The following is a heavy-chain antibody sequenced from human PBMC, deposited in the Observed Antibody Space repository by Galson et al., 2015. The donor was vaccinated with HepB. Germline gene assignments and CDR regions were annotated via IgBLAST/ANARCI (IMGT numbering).Heavy chain of an antibody. J-gene: IGHJ6*02. Sequence: SVKVSCKASGGTFSSYAISWVRQAPGQGLEWMGRIIPILGIANYAQKFQGRVTITADKSTSTVYMELSSLRSEDTAVYYCAREVVPAAIRYYYGMDVWGQGTTVTVSS. D-gene: IGHD2-2*02. CDR3: AREVVPAAIRYYYGMDV. V-gene: IGHV1-69*04. CDR2: IIPILGIA. CDR1: GGTFSSYA.